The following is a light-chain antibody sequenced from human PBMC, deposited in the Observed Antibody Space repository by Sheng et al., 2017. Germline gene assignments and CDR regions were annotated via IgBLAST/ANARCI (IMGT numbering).Light chain of an antibody. CDR3: QQYNSYWT. CDR2: KAS. Sequence: DIQMTQSPSTLSASIGDRVTITCRASQSISSWLAWYQQKPGKAPKLLIYKASSLESGVPSRFSGSGSETEFTLTISSLQPDDFATYYCQQYNSYWTFGQGTKGGYQT. CDR1: QSISSW. V-gene: IGKV1-5*03. J-gene: IGKJ1*01.